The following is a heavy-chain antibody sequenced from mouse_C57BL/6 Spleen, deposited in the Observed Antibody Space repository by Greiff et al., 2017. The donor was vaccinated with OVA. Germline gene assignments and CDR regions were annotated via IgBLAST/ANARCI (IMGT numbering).Heavy chain of an antibody. CDR3: AKKGGYPYAMDY. CDR1: GFSLTSYG. J-gene: IGHJ4*01. V-gene: IGHV2-5*01. CDR2: IWRGGST. D-gene: IGHD2-2*01. Sequence: VHLVESGPGLVQPSQSLSITCTVSGFSLTSYGVHWVRQSPGKGLEWLGVIWRGGSTDYNAAFMSRLSITKDNSKSQVFFKMNSLQADDTAIYYCAKKGGYPYAMDYWGQGTSVTVSS.